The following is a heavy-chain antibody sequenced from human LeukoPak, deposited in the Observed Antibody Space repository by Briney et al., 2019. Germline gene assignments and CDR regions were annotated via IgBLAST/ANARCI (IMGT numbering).Heavy chain of an antibody. CDR3: AKDQGYYDSSGYYSQH. V-gene: IGHV3-48*04. Sequence: GGSLRLSCAASGFTFSSYSMNWVRQAPGKGLEWVSYISSSSSTIYYADSVKGRFTISRDNAKNSLYLQMNSLRAEDTAVYYCAKDQGYYDSSGYYSQHWGQGTLVTVSS. J-gene: IGHJ1*01. CDR1: GFTFSSYS. D-gene: IGHD3-22*01. CDR2: ISSSSSTI.